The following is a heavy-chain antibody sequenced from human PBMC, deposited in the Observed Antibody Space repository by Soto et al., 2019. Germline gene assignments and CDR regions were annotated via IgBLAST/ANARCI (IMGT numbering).Heavy chain of an antibody. V-gene: IGHV3-23*01. CDR1: GFTFGTYA. CDR3: VKGGPIGGWLLLYGWLDP. CDR2: ISGETGTT. J-gene: IGHJ5*02. D-gene: IGHD6-19*01. Sequence: PGGSLRLSCAASGFTFGTYAMSWVRQAPGKGPEWVSVISGETGTTYYADSVKGRFTISRDSSNNTLYLQMNSLRVEDTAIYYCVKGGPIGGWLLLYGWLDPWGQGTLVTVSS.